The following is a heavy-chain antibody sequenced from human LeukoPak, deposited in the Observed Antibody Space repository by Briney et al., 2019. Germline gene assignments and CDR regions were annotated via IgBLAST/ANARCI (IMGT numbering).Heavy chain of an antibody. CDR3: ARQLGNYYRAFDF. V-gene: IGHV1-2*02. D-gene: IGHD1-26*01. CDR1: GYTFTNYY. J-gene: IGHJ4*02. CDR2: INPASAGA. Sequence: ASVTVSCKPSGYTFTNYYIHWVRQAPGQGPEWVGWINPASAGAAFAPKFQGRVSMTWDSSITTAFMDLTSLRSNDTAIYYCARQLGNYYRAFDFWGQGTLVIVSS.